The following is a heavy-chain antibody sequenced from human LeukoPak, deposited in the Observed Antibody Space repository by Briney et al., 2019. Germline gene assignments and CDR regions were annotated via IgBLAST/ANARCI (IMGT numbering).Heavy chain of an antibody. V-gene: IGHV4-34*01. D-gene: IGHD2-15*01. CDR1: GGSFSGYY. CDR3: ARGYCSGGRCVRYPYYYNYYMDV. Sequence: PSETLSLTCAVYGGSFSGYYWSWIRQPPGKGLEWIGEINHSGSTNYNPSLESRVTISVDTSKNQFSLKLSSVTAADTAVYYCARGYCSGGRCVRYPYYYNYYMDVWSKGTTVTVSS. J-gene: IGHJ6*03. CDR2: INHSGST.